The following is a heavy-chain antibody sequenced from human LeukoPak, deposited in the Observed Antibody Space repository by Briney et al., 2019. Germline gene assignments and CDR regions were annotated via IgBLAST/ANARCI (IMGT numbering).Heavy chain of an antibody. CDR2: INHSGST. J-gene: IGHJ4*02. V-gene: IGHV4-4*02. CDR1: SGSLSSSNW. Sequence: PSETLSLTCAVSSGSLSSSNWWSWVRQPPGKGLEWIGEINHSGSTNYNPSLKSRVTVSVDMSDNQFSLKLTSVTAADTAVYYCALGYNDIWELWGQGNMVTVSS. CDR3: ALGYNDIWEL. D-gene: IGHD1-26*01.